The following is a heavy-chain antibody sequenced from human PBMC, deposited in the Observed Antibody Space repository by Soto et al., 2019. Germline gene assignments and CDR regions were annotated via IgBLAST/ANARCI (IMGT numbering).Heavy chain of an antibody. J-gene: IGHJ1*01. CDR1: GFTFSSYA. CDR3: ATTSNVAYFQY. V-gene: IGHV3-23*01. CDR2: ISGSGGST. D-gene: IGHD1-1*01. Sequence: EVQLLESGGGLVQPGGSLRLSCAASGFTFSSYATSWVRQAPGKGLEWVSIISGSGGSTYYADSVKGRFTISRDNSKNTLFLQMNSLRAEDTAVYYCATTSNVAYFQYWGQGTLVTGSP.